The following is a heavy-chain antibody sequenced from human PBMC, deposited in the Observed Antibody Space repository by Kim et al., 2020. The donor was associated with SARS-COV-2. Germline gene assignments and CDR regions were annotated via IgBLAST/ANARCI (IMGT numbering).Heavy chain of an antibody. Sequence: ASVKVSCKVSGYTLTELSMHWVRQAPGKGLEWMGGFDPEDGETIYAQKFQGRVTMTEDTSTDTAYMELSSLRSEDTAVYYCATDVYYDFWSGYPEPGGMDVWGQGTTVTVSS. V-gene: IGHV1-24*01. D-gene: IGHD3-3*01. CDR1: GYTLTELS. J-gene: IGHJ6*02. CDR3: ATDVYYDFWSGYPEPGGMDV. CDR2: FDPEDGET.